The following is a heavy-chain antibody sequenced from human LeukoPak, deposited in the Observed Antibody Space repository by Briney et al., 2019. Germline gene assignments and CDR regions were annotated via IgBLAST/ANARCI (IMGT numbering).Heavy chain of an antibody. CDR2: IYTSGST. CDR3: ARFPMSGAAAGTVGFGY. CDR1: GGSISSGSYY. V-gene: IGHV4-61*02. J-gene: IGHJ4*02. D-gene: IGHD6-13*01. Sequence: SETLSLTCTVSGGSISSGSYYWSWIRQPAGKGLEWIGRIYTSGSTNYNPSLKSRVTISVDTSKNQFSLKLSSVTAADTAVYYCARFPMSGAAAGTVGFGYWGQGTLVTVSS.